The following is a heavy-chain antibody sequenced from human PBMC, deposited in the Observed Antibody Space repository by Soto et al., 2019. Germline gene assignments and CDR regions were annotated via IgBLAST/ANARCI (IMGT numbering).Heavy chain of an antibody. Sequence: XSVKVSCKASVYTFTCYYIHWVRQAPGQGLEWMGWISPNSGNTNYAQNFQGRVTMTRDTSVTTAYMELSRLRSDDTAMYYCARDGQYGDYGYYFDYWGQGTLVTVSS. J-gene: IGHJ4*02. CDR2: ISPNSGNT. V-gene: IGHV1-2*02. D-gene: IGHD4-17*01. CDR3: ARDGQYGDYGYYFDY. CDR1: VYTFTCYY.